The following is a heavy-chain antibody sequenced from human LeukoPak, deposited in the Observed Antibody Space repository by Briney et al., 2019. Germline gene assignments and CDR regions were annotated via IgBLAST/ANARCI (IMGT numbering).Heavy chain of an antibody. V-gene: IGHV4-34*01. CDR3: ASLDTAMVN. J-gene: IGHJ4*02. CDR1: DGSFSGYF. CDR2: INHSGST. Sequence: SETLSLTCAVYDGSFSGYFCSWLRQPPGKGLEWIGEINHSGSTNYNPSLKSRVTISVDTSKNQFSLNLCSVTAADTAVYYCASLDTAMVNWGQGTLVTVSS. D-gene: IGHD5-18*01.